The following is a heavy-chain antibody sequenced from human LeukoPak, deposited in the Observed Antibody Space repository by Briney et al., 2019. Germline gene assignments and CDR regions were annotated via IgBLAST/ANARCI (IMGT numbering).Heavy chain of an antibody. CDR2: INTNTGNP. CDR1: GYTFTSYA. V-gene: IGHV7-4-1*02. CDR3: ARGSMCGSSWYCWFDP. D-gene: IGHD6-13*01. Sequence: GASVKVSCKASGYTFTSYAMNWVRQAPGQGLEWKGWINTNTGNPTYAQGFTGRFVFSLDTSVSTAYLQISSLKAEDTAVYYCARGSMCGSSWYCWFDPWGQGTLVTVSS. J-gene: IGHJ5*02.